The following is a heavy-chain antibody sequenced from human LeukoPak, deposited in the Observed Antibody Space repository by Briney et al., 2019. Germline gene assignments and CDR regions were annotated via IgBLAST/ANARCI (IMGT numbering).Heavy chain of an antibody. CDR1: GGSFSGYY. J-gene: IGHJ4*02. Sequence: SETLSLTCAVYGGSFSGYYWSWIRQPPGKGLEWVGEINHSGSTNYNPSLKSRVTISVDTSKNQFSLKLSSVTAADTAVYYCARQKIRGYSYGYLDYWGQGTLVTVSS. D-gene: IGHD5-18*01. V-gene: IGHV4-34*01. CDR3: ARQKIRGYSYGYLDY. CDR2: INHSGST.